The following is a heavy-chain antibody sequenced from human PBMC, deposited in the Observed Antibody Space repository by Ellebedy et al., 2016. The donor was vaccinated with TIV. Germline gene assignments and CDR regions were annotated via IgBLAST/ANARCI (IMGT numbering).Heavy chain of an antibody. Sequence: SQTLSLTCGVSGGSISSSNWWSWVRQPPGKGLEWIGEIYHSGGTNYNPSLKSRVTLSVDKSKNQFSLKLSSVTAADTAVYYCARELVAGRVFDYWGQGTLVTVSS. CDR1: GGSISSSNW. J-gene: IGHJ4*02. V-gene: IGHV4-4*02. CDR2: IYHSGGT. CDR3: ARELVAGRVFDY. D-gene: IGHD6-19*01.